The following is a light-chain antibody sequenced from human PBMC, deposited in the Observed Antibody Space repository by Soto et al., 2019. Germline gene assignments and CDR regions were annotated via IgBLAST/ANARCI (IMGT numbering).Light chain of an antibody. V-gene: IGLV8-61*01. J-gene: IGLJ3*02. CDR3: VLYMGRGISL. CDR1: SGSVSPSYY. Sequence: QAVVTQESSFSVSPGRTVTLTCGLSSGSVSPSYYPAWYQQTPGQAPRTLIFSTNIRSSGVPDRFSGSILGNKSALTITGAQADDESDYYCVLYMGRGISLFGGGTKLTVL. CDR2: STN.